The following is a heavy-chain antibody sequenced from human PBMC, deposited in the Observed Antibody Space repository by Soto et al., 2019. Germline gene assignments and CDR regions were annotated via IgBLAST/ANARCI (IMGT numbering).Heavy chain of an antibody. D-gene: IGHD1-1*01. J-gene: IGHJ3*02. CDR1: GGFVSSGRYY. Sequence: QVQLQQWGAGLLKPSETLSLTCAVYGGFVSSGRYYWSWIRQPPGKGLEWIGEMSHSGGTHFNPSLKSRVTISVDTSKNQFSLKMSSVTAADTALYYCARVERGTATTVVDAFDIWGPGTMVTVSS. CDR3: ARVERGTATTVVDAFDI. CDR2: MSHSGGT. V-gene: IGHV4-34*01.